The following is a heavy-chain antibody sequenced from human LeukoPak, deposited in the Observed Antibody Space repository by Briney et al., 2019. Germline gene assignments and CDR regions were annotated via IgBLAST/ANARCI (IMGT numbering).Heavy chain of an antibody. J-gene: IGHJ4*02. CDR3: ARTDYYDSSVFPK. V-gene: IGHV2-70*17. CDR2: IDWDDDK. CDR1: GFSLSTTGMC. D-gene: IGHD3-22*01. Sequence: SGPTLVNPTQTLTLTCTFSGFSLSTTGMCVSWIRQPPGKALEWLARIDWDDDKFYSTSLTTRLTISKDTSKNQVVLRMTNMDPVDTATYYCARTDYYDSSVFPKWGQGTLVTVSS.